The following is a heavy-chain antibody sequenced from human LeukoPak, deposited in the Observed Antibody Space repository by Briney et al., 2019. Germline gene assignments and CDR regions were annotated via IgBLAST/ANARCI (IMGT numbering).Heavy chain of an antibody. Sequence: GGSLRLSCAASGFTFSSYAMHWVRQAPGKGLGWVAVISYDGSNKYYADSVKGRFTISRDNSKNTLYLQMNSLRAEDTAVYYCARGGMVRGVIAALYFDYWGQGTLVTVSS. CDR1: GFTFSSYA. V-gene: IGHV3-30-3*01. D-gene: IGHD3-10*01. CDR2: ISYDGSNK. CDR3: ARGGMVRGVIAALYFDY. J-gene: IGHJ4*02.